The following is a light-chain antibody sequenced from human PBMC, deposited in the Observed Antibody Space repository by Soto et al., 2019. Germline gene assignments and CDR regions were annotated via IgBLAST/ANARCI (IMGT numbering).Light chain of an antibody. CDR3: QQSYSSPPT. V-gene: IGKV1-39*01. J-gene: IGKJ1*01. CDR2: AAS. Sequence: DIRMTPSQASMSASVEDRVIITCRASRSISNHLNWYQQKPGKAPKLLIFAASSLQSGVPSRFSGSRSGPDFTLSICSLQPEDFAPYYCQQSYSSPPTFAEGTKVDIK. CDR1: RSISNH.